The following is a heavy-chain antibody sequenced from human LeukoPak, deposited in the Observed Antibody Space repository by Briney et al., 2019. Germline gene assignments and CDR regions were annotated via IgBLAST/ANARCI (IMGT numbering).Heavy chain of an antibody. V-gene: IGHV4-59*12. Sequence: SETLSLTCTVSGGSISSYYWSWIRQPPGKGLEWIGYIYYSGSTNYNPSLKSRVTISVDTSKNQFSLKLSSVTAADTAVYYRARNAVAVFGRRGKYFDYWGQGTLVTVSS. J-gene: IGHJ4*02. CDR1: GGSISSYY. D-gene: IGHD6-19*01. CDR2: IYYSGST. CDR3: ARNAVAVFGRRGKYFDY.